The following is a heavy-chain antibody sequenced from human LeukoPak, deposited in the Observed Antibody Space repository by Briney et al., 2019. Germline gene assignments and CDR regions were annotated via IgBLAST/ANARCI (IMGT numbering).Heavy chain of an antibody. V-gene: IGHV3-74*01. CDR2: ITGDGSST. CDR1: GFNFGNYW. D-gene: IGHD3-10*01. Sequence: GGSLRLSCVAAGFNFGNYWMHWVRQAPGKEPVCISRITGDGSSTVYADPVTGRFTISRDNARNTLYLQMDSQRAEDTAVYYCARDYYGSIDYWGQGTLVTVSS. CDR3: ARDYYGSIDY. J-gene: IGHJ4*02.